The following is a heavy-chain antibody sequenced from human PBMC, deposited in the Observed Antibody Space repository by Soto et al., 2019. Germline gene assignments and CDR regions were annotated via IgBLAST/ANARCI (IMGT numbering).Heavy chain of an antibody. D-gene: IGHD2-2*02. CDR3: ANSDCSSTSCYTGIGYYYGMDV. Sequence: GGSLRVSCAASGFTFSSYAMSWVRQSPGKGLEWVSAISGSGGSTYYADSVKGRFTISRDNSKNTLYLQMNSLRAEDTAVYYCANSDCSSTSCYTGIGYYYGMDVWGQGTTVTVSS. CDR1: GFTFSSYA. V-gene: IGHV3-23*01. CDR2: ISGSGGST. J-gene: IGHJ6*02.